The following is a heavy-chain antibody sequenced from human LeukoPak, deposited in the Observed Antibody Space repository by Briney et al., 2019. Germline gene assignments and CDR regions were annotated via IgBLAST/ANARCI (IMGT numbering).Heavy chain of an antibody. CDR3: ARGTVVATTIDY. J-gene: IGHJ4*02. Sequence: ASVKVSCKASGYTFTGYYMHWVRQAPGQGLEWMGWINPNSGGANYAQKFQGRVTMTRDTSISTAYMELSRLRSDDTAVYYCARGTVVATTIDYWGQGTLVTVSS. CDR1: GYTFTGYY. CDR2: INPNSGGA. V-gene: IGHV1-2*02. D-gene: IGHD1-26*01.